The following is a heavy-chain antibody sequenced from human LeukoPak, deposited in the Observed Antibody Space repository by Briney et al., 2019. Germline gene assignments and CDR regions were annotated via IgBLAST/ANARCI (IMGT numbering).Heavy chain of an antibody. V-gene: IGHV3-30*02. J-gene: IGHJ4*02. D-gene: IGHD1/OR15-1a*01. CDR3: AKVEHLTI. CDR1: DFTFSSNG. CDR2: IQSDGSNK. Sequence: GGSLRLSWAAFDFTFSSNGMHWVRQAPGKGREWVAFIQSDGSNKYYADSVKGRFTISRDNSKNTLHLQMSSLRPDDTAMYYCAKVEHLTIWGQGTLVTPSS.